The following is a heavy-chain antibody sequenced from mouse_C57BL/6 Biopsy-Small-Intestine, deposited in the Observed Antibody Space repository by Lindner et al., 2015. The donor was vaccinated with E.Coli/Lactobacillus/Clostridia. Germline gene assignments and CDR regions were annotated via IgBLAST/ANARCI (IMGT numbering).Heavy chain of an antibody. D-gene: IGHD2-3*01. Sequence: VQLQESRGDLLKPGGSLKLSCAASGFTFSDYGMHWVRQAPEKGLEWFAYISSGSSTIYYADTVKGRFTVSRDNARNTLFLQMTSLRSEDTAMYYCTRRSLDGYFFDYWGQGTTLTVSS. J-gene: IGHJ2*01. CDR2: ISSGSSTI. CDR1: GFTFSDYG. V-gene: IGHV5-17*01. CDR3: TRRSLDGYFFDY.